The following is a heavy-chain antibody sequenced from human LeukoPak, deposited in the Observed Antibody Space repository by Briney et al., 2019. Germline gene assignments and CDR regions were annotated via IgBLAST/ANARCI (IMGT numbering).Heavy chain of an antibody. CDR3: TTSSGNYIPFDC. J-gene: IGHJ4*02. CDR2: IKSKTDGGTT. V-gene: IGHV3-15*01. D-gene: IGHD3-10*01. CDR1: GFTFSNAW. Sequence: PGGSLRLSCAASGFTFSNAWMSWVRQAPEKGLEWVGRIKSKTDGGTTDYAAPVKGRFTISRDDSKNTLYLQMNSLKTEDTAVYYCTTSSGNYIPFDCWGQGTLVTVSS.